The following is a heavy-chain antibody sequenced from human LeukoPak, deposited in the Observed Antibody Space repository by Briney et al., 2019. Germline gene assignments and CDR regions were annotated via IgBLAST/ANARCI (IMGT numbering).Heavy chain of an antibody. D-gene: IGHD4-17*01. CDR1: GYTFTSYA. J-gene: IGHJ4*02. Sequence: GASVKVSCKASGYTFTSYAISWVRQAPGQGLEWMGWINPNSGGTNYAQKFQGRVTMTRDTSISTAYMELSRLRSDDTAVYYCARGLRRDYVMLFYWGQGTLVTVSS. CDR3: ARGLRRDYVMLFY. CDR2: INPNSGGT. V-gene: IGHV1-2*02.